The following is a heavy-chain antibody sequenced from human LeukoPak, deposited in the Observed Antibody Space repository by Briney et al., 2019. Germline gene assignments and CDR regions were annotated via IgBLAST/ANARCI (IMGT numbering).Heavy chain of an antibody. CDR3: ARVSSSGENDY. D-gene: IGHD6-19*01. CDR1: GYTFTSYG. CDR2: ISAYNGNT. V-gene: IGHV1-18*01. J-gene: IGHJ4*02. Sequence: ASVKVSCKASGYTFTSYGISWVRQAPGQGLEWMGWISAYNGNTNYAQKLQGRVTITTDESTSTAYMELSSLRSEDTAVYYCARVSSSGENDYWGQGTLVTVSS.